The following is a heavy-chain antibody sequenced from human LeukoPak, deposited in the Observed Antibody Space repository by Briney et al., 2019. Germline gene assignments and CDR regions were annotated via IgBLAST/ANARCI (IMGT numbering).Heavy chain of an antibody. V-gene: IGHV3-33*01. D-gene: IGHD1-26*01. CDR2: IWYDGSNK. CDR3: ARAGSYYEIDY. CDR1: GFIFSSYG. Sequence: PGGSLRLSCAASGFIFSSYGMHWVRQAAGKGLEGVAVIWYDGSNKNYVDSVKGRFNITRDHSKNALYLQMNSLRAEDTAVYYCARAGSYYEIDYWGQGTLVTVSS. J-gene: IGHJ4*02.